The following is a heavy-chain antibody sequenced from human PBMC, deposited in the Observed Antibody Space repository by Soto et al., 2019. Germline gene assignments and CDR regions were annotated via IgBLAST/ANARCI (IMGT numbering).Heavy chain of an antibody. CDR3: ARSITGTPPADGGS. Sequence: EVQLVESGGDLVQPGGSLRLSCAVSGFTFSDHYMDWVRQAPGKGLEWVGRIRNIANSYTTDYAASVKGRFTISRDDSKNSLYLQMNSLKTEDTAMYYCARSITGTPPADGGSWGQGPLVTVSS. D-gene: IGHD1-7*01. V-gene: IGHV3-72*01. CDR2: IRNIANSYTT. CDR1: GFTFSDHY. J-gene: IGHJ5*02.